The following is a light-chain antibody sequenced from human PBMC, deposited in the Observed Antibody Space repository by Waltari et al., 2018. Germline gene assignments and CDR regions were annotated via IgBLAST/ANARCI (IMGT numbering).Light chain of an antibody. CDR2: KVN. Sequence: SFDLTQPPSVSVSPGQTARITCPGPALRHLYTFWYQQTPGQAPVFLMNKVNERPSGIPERFSGSKSGTTVTLSITGVQPEDEADYYCQSGDSRGTSVFGGGTKLTV. CDR3: QSGDSRGTSV. J-gene: IGLJ2*01. V-gene: IGLV3-25*03. CDR1: ALRHLY.